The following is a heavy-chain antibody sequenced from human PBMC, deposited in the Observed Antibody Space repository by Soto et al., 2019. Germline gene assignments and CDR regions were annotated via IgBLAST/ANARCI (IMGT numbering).Heavy chain of an antibody. CDR1: GGSISSGDYY. J-gene: IGHJ6*02. CDR3: LTQGFGPLHGLVDV. V-gene: IGHV4-30-4*08. D-gene: IGHD3-10*01. Sequence: SETLSLTCTVSGGSISSGDYYWGWIRQPPGKGLEWIGYISYSGSTSYNPSLKSRLIISVDTSQNQVSLKLASVTAADTAVYYCLTQGFGPLHGLVDVWGQGTTVTVSS. CDR2: ISYSGST.